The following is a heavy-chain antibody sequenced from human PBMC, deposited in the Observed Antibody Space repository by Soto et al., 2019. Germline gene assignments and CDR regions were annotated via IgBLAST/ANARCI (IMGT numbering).Heavy chain of an antibody. V-gene: IGHV3-7*05. Sequence: EVLLVESGGGLVQPGGSLRLSCAASGFTFITYWMSWVRQAPGKGLEGVANIKQDGSEQFYVDSVKGRFTISRDNAKTSLSLQMNCLRDEDTAVYFCARLPRPGIAVAGTVYWGQGTLVTVSS. CDR1: GFTFITYW. CDR2: IKQDGSEQ. D-gene: IGHD6-19*01. CDR3: ARLPRPGIAVAGTVY. J-gene: IGHJ4*02.